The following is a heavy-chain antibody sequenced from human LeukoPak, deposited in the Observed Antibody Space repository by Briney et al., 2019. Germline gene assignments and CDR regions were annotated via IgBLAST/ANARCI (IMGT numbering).Heavy chain of an antibody. CDR2: ISAYNGKT. D-gene: IGHD3-3*01. J-gene: IGHJ3*02. V-gene: IGHV1-18*01. CDR1: GYTFTSYG. Sequence: GASVKVSCKASGYTFTSYGISWVRQAPGQGLEWMGWISAYNGKTNYAQKLQGRGTMTTYTSTSTAYMELRSLRSDDTAFYHCARDQMLRLLEWLRAPAFDIWGQGTMVTVSS. CDR3: ARDQMLRLLEWLRAPAFDI.